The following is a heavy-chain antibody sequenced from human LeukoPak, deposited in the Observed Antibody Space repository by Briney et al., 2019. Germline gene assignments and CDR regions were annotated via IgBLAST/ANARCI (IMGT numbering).Heavy chain of an antibody. CDR1: GFPFRDHA. CDR2: ISYDGSNK. Sequence: GRSLRLSCEASGFPFRDHAMHWVRQAPGKGLEWVAVISYDGSNKYYADSVKGRFTISRDNSKNTLYLQMNSLRAEDTAVYYCAREVYDFWSGYYTPGWFDPWGQGTLVTVSS. D-gene: IGHD3-3*01. V-gene: IGHV3-30*01. CDR3: AREVYDFWSGYYTPGWFDP. J-gene: IGHJ5*02.